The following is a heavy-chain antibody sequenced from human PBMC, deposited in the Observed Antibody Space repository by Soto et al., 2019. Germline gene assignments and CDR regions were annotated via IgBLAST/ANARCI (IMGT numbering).Heavy chain of an antibody. Sequence: EVQLVESGGGLVQPGGSLRLSCAASGFTFSSYDMHWVRQATGKSLEWVSFIGTAGDTYYPGSVKGRFTISRENAKNSLYLQMNSLRAGDTAVYYCARRNWVWDAFDIWGHRTMVTVSS. J-gene: IGHJ3*02. CDR3: ARRNWVWDAFDI. V-gene: IGHV3-13*04. CDR1: GFTFSSYD. D-gene: IGHD7-27*01. CDR2: IGTAGDT.